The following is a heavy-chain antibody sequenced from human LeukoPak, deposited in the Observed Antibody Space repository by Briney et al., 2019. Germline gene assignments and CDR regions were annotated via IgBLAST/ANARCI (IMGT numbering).Heavy chain of an antibody. J-gene: IGHJ4*02. D-gene: IGHD3/OR15-3a*01. Sequence: KPSETLSPTCTLSGDSITSSDHYWVWIRQSPGKGLEWIGSVSQSGNTYYKSSLKSRVTVSLDTSKNQFSLRLTSVTAADTAVYYCARQTGSGLFILPGGQGTLVTVSS. V-gene: IGHV4-39*01. CDR3: ARQTGSGLFILP. CDR1: GDSITSSDHY. CDR2: VSQSGNT.